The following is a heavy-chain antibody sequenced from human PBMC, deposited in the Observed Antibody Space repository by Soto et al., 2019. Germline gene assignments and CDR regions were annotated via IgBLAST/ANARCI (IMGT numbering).Heavy chain of an antibody. CDR2: ISWNSGNI. Sequence: LRPSSASSGFTFTDYATYSLRQVLGKGLEWVSSISWNSGNIGYADSVKGRFTTSRDNAENSLYLQMNSLRPEDTALYYCVRSKGGYSYGTPFDYWGQGT. J-gene: IGHJ4*02. CDR3: VRSKGGYSYGTPFDY. V-gene: IGHV3-9*01. D-gene: IGHD5-18*01. CDR1: GFTFTDYA.